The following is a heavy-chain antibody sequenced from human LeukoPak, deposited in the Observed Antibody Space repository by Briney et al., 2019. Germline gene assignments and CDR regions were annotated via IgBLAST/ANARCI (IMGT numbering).Heavy chain of an antibody. Sequence: GASAKVSCKASGGTFSSYAISWVRQAPGQGLEWMGGIIPIFGTANYAQKFQGRVTITADESTSTAYMELSSLRSEDTAVYYCARDRSYDSSGYYLNPWGQGTLVTVSS. CDR2: IIPIFGTA. V-gene: IGHV1-69*13. D-gene: IGHD3-22*01. CDR3: ARDRSYDSSGYYLNP. J-gene: IGHJ5*02. CDR1: GGTFSSYA.